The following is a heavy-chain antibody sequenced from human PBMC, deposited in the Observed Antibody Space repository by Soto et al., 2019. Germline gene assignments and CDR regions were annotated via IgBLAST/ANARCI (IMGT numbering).Heavy chain of an antibody. J-gene: IGHJ6*02. D-gene: IGHD6-13*01. CDR1: GGTFSSYA. Sequence: SVKVSCKASGGTFSSYAISWVRQAPGQGLEWMGGIIPIFGTANYAQKFQGRVTITADESTSTAYMELSSLRSEDTAVYYCARDRTRVAAGYYYGMDVWGQGXTVTV. V-gene: IGHV1-69*13. CDR2: IIPIFGTA. CDR3: ARDRTRVAAGYYYGMDV.